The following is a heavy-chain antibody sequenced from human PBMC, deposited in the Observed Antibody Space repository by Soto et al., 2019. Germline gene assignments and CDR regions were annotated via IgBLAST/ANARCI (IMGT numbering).Heavy chain of an antibody. Sequence: EVQLVESGGGLVQPGGSLRLSCAASGFTFSNCGMNWVRQTPGKGLEWVSYISDSGATKHYADSVKGRFTISMDNGKDSLYLQMTSLRDKDTPLYFFARCSRNSCYSYGVDVSAEGATLTVSS. CDR1: GFTFSNCG. CDR3: ARCSRNSCYSYGVDV. D-gene: IGHD2-15*01. J-gene: IGHJ6*02. CDR2: ISDSGATK. V-gene: IGHV3-48*02.